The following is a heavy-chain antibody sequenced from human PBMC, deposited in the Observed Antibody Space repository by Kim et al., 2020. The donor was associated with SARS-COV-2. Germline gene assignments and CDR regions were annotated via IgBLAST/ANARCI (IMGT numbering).Heavy chain of an antibody. CDR3: AREQQLPNNGWFDP. V-gene: IGHV4-59*01. CDR1: GGSISSYY. J-gene: IGHJ5*02. D-gene: IGHD6-13*01. CDR2: IYYSGST. Sequence: SETLSLTCTVSGGSISSYYWSWIRQPPGKGLEWIGYIYYSGSTNYNPSLKSRVTISVDTSKNQFSLKLSSVTAADTAVYYCAREQQLPNNGWFDPWGQGTLVTVSS.